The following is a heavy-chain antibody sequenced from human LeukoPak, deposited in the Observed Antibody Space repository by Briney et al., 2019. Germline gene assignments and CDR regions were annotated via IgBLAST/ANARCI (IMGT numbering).Heavy chain of an antibody. CDR2: ISSSSSTI. CDR3: ARGWAAIPD. D-gene: IGHD2-15*01. V-gene: IGHV3-48*02. J-gene: IGHJ1*01. CDR1: GFTFSSYS. Sequence: GGSLRLSCAASGFTFSSYSMNWVRQAPGKGLEWVSYISSSSSTIYYADSVKGRFTISRDNAKNLLSLQMSSLREEDTALYYCARGWAAIPDWGQGTLVTVSS.